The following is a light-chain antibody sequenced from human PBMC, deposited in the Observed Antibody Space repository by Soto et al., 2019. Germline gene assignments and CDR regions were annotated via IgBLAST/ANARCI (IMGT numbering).Light chain of an antibody. CDR2: EVN. J-gene: IGLJ3*02. Sequence: QSVLTQPASVSGSPGQSITISCTGTSSDVGAYNYVSWYQQHPGKAPKLMIYEVNYRPSGVSNRFSGSKSGITASLTISVLQSEDEADYYCAAWDDSLNGLGFGGGTKLTVL. CDR3: AAWDDSLNGLG. V-gene: IGLV2-14*01. CDR1: SSDVGAYNY.